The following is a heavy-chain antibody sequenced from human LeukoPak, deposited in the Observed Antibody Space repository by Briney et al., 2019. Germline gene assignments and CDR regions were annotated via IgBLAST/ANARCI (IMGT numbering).Heavy chain of an antibody. Sequence: SGPTLVKPTQTLTLTCTFSGFSLPTSGVGVGWIRQPPGKALEWLALIYWNDHKPYSPALRSRRTVTKDTSKNQVVLTMTNMDPVDTATYYCAHSYDTGGNYYSRFDNWGQGTLVTVSS. J-gene: IGHJ4*02. CDR1: GFSLPTSGVG. V-gene: IGHV2-5*01. D-gene: IGHD3-22*01. CDR2: IYWNDHK. CDR3: AHSYDTGGNYYSRFDN.